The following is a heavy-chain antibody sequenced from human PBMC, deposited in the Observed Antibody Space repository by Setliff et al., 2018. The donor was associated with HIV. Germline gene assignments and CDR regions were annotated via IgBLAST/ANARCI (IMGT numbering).Heavy chain of an antibody. Sequence: RASVKVSCKASRYTFIGYYMHWVRQAPGQGLEWMGWINPNSGGTNYAQKFQGRVTMTRDTSISTAYMELSRLRSDDTAVYYCARGMDDSSGYYYGYYDYYMDVWGKGTTVTVSS. CDR1: RYTFIGYY. J-gene: IGHJ6*03. CDR2: INPNSGGT. CDR3: ARGMDDSSGYYYGYYDYYMDV. V-gene: IGHV1-2*02. D-gene: IGHD3-22*01.